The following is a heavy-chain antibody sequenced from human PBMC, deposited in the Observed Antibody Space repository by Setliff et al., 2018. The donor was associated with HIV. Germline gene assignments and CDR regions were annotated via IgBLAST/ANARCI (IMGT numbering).Heavy chain of an antibody. CDR1: GGSLSDYS. J-gene: IGHJ5*02. CDR3: ARGQQLVNWFDP. D-gene: IGHD6-13*01. V-gene: IGHV4-34*01. Sequence: SETLSLTCAVYGGSLSDYSWSWIRQPPGKGLEWIGEMNHSGSTNYNPSLKSRVTISVDASKNQFSLKLSSVTAADTAVYYCARGQQLVNWFDPWGQGTLVTVSS. CDR2: MNHSGST.